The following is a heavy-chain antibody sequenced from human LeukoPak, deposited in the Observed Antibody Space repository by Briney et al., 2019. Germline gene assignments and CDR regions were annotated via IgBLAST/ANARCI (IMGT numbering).Heavy chain of an antibody. CDR1: GYSFISYY. D-gene: IGHD6-19*01. CDR3: ARVSDDSGWNFDY. J-gene: IGHJ4*02. V-gene: IGHV1-46*01. CDR2: IDPGGGST. Sequence: GASVKVSCKASGYSFISYYMHWVRQAPGQGLEWMGIIDPGGGSTTYAQKFQDRVTITRETSATTAYMELSSLTSEDTAVYYCARVSDDSGWNFDYWGQGTLVTVSS.